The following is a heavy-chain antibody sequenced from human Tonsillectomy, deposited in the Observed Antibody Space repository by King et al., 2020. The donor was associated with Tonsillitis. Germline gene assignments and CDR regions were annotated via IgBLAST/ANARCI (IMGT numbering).Heavy chain of an antibody. Sequence: VQLVESGGGLVQPGRSLRLSCAASGFTFDDYAMHWVRQAPGKGLEWVSGISWNSGSIGYADSVKGRFTISRDNAKNSLYLQMNSLRAEDTALYYCAKDSGDGYNTFFDYWGQGTLVTVSS. CDR3: AKDSGDGYNTFFDY. CDR2: ISWNSGSI. J-gene: IGHJ4*02. CDR1: GFTFDDYA. D-gene: IGHD5-24*01. V-gene: IGHV3-9*01.